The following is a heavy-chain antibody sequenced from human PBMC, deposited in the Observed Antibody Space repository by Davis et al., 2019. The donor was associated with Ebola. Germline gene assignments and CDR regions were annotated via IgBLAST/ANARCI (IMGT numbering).Heavy chain of an antibody. Sequence: SETLSLTCTVSGGSISSYYWSWIRQPAGKGLEWIGYIYSSGSSNSNPSFKSRVTISVDTSKNQFSLKLSSVTAADTAVYYCARGRSIAAAWGQGTLVTVSS. D-gene: IGHD6-13*01. CDR1: GGSISSYY. V-gene: IGHV4-59*08. J-gene: IGHJ4*02. CDR2: IYSSGSS. CDR3: ARGRSIAAA.